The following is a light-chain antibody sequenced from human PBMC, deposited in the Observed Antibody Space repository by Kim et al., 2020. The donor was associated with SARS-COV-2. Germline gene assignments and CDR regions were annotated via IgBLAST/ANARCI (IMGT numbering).Light chain of an antibody. CDR2: GAS. Sequence: DIQMTQSPPSLSASVQDTVTITCRASQGIGNSLAWFQQKPGTAPKSLIYGASTLQSGVPSKFSGSGSGTDFTLTISSLQPEDFATYYCLHYAGYPFTFGGGTKVDIK. CDR1: QGIGNS. V-gene: IGKV1-16*02. J-gene: IGKJ4*01. CDR3: LHYAGYPFT.